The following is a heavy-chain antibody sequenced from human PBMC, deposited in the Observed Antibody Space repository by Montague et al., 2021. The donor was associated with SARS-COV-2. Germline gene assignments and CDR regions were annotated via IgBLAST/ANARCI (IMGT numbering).Heavy chain of an antibody. J-gene: IGHJ3*02. D-gene: IGHD1-26*01. CDR3: ARYSYSGTYFGLNYAFDI. CDR1: GDSVSSNNAA. V-gene: IGHV6-1*01. CDR2: TCYRSEWYL. Sequence: CAISGDSVSSNNAAWNWIRQSPSRGLEWLGRTCYRSEWYLDYAISLRSRITINPDTSKNQFSLQLDSVTPDDTAVYYCARYSYSGTYFGLNYAFDIWGQGTLVTVSS.